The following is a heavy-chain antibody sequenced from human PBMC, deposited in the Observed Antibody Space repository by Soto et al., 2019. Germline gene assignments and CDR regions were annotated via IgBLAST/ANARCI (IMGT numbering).Heavy chain of an antibody. Sequence: GGSLRLSCAASGFTFSSYAMSWVRQAPGKGLEWVSAISGSGGSTYYADSVKGRFTISRDNSKNTLYLQMNSLRAEDTAVYYCAKCYYGSGSYYITYYYYGMDVWGQGTTVTVSS. V-gene: IGHV3-23*01. J-gene: IGHJ6*02. CDR1: GFTFSSYA. CDR3: AKCYYGSGSYYITYYYYGMDV. CDR2: ISGSGGST. D-gene: IGHD3-10*01.